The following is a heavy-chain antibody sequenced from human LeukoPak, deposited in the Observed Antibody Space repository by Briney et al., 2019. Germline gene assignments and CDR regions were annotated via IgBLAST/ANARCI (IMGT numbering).Heavy chain of an antibody. CDR1: GFTFSSYW. CDR3: ARDNSHDFLSGYLDY. CDR2: IKQDGSEK. J-gene: IGHJ4*02. V-gene: IGHV3-7*01. D-gene: IGHD3-3*01. Sequence: PGGSLRLSCAASGFTFSSYWMSWVRQAPGKGLEWVANIKQDGSEKYYVDSVKGRFTISRDNAKNSLYLQMNSLRAEDTAVYYCARDNSHDFLSGYLDYWGQGTLVTVSS.